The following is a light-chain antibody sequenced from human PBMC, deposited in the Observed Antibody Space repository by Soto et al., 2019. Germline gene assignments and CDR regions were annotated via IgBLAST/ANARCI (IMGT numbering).Light chain of an antibody. CDR1: QSVASN. Sequence: EIVMTQSPASLSVSPGDGATLSCRASQSVASNVAWYQQKPGQGPRLLIHGASTRAVGVPARFSGSGSGTDFTLTIDSLQPEDFAVYYCQQYHNWPPQYTFGQWTKLQIK. CDR2: GAS. CDR3: QQYHNWPPQYT. J-gene: IGKJ2*01. V-gene: IGKV3-15*01.